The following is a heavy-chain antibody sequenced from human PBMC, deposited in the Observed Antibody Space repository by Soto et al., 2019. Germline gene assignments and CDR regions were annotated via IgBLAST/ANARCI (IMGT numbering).Heavy chain of an antibody. Sequence: SETLSLTCAVYGGSFSGYYWSWIRQPPGKGLEWIGEINHSGSTNYNPSLKSRVTISVDTSKNYFSLKLSSVTAADTAVYYCARGPPSYDSSGYYYRWFDPWGQGTLVTGS. CDR1: GGSFSGYY. CDR3: ARGPPSYDSSGYYYRWFDP. CDR2: INHSGST. D-gene: IGHD3-22*01. J-gene: IGHJ5*02. V-gene: IGHV4-34*01.